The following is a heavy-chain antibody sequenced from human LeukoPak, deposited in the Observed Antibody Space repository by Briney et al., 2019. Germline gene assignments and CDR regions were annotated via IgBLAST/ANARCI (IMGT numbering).Heavy chain of an antibody. CDR1: GFIFSSYA. V-gene: IGHV3-30*04. J-gene: IGHJ3*02. CDR2: MSYDGSNK. CDR3: AREFGADAFDI. D-gene: IGHD3-10*01. Sequence: GRSLRLSCAASGFIFSSYAMHWVRQAPGKGLDWVAVMSYDGSNKYYADSVKGRFTISRDNSKNTLYLQMDSLRSEDTAVYYCAREFGADAFDIWGQGTMVTVSS.